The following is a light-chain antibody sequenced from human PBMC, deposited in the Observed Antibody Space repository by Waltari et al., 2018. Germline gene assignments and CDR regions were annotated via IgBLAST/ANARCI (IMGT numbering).Light chain of an antibody. CDR2: DDS. CDR1: IGNNS. CDR3: QVWDSRSDHVV. Sequence: SYVLTQPPSVSVAPGQTARISCVGTIGNNSVHWYQQKPGQAPVLVVFDDSDRPSGIPERFSGSNSGNTATLTISRVEAGDEADYHCQVWDSRSDHVVFGGGTKLTVL. V-gene: IGLV3-21*02. J-gene: IGLJ2*01.